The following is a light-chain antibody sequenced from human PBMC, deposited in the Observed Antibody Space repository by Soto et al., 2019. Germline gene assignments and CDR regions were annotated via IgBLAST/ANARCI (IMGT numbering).Light chain of an antibody. CDR2: DVS. CDR1: SSDVGRYDF. J-gene: IGLJ1*01. CDR3: SSYTTSSTFV. Sequence: QSALAHPASVSGSPGQSITISCTGTSSDVGRYDFVSWFQQHPGKAPKLMIYDVSIRPSGVSDHFSGSKSGNTASLTISGLQAEDEADYYCSSYTTSSTFVFGTGTKLTVL. V-gene: IGLV2-14*01.